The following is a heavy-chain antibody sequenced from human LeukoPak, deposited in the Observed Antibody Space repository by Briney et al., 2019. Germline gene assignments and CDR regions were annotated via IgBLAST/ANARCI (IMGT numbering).Heavy chain of an antibody. CDR3: ARVHYDILTGYYPDYFDY. V-gene: IGHV4-59*01. CDR1: GGSISSYY. J-gene: IGHJ4*02. CDR2: IYYSGST. D-gene: IGHD3-9*01. Sequence: SETLSLTCTVSGGSISSYYWSWIRQPPGKGLEWIGYIYYSGSTNYNPSLKSRVTISVDTSKNQFSLKLSSVTAADTAVYYCARVHYDILTGYYPDYFDYWGQGTLVTASS.